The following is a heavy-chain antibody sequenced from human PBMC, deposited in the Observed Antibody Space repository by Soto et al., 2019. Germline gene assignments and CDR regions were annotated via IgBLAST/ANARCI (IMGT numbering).Heavy chain of an antibody. V-gene: IGHV3-23*01. J-gene: IGHJ4*02. CDR2: ISGSGGST. Sequence: GGSLRLSCTASEFTFLSYAMSWVRQAPGKGLEWVSTISGSGGSTYYADSVKGRFAISRDNSKNTLYLQLNSLRADDTAVYYCAKVSYYDFWSGSHIDFWGQGTLVTVSS. CDR3: AKVSYYDFWSGSHIDF. D-gene: IGHD3-3*01. CDR1: EFTFLSYA.